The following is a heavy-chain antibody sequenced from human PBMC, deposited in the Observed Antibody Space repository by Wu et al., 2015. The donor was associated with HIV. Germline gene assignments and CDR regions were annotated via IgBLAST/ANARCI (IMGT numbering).Heavy chain of an antibody. D-gene: IGHD3-10*01. J-gene: IGHJ5*02. CDR1: GGTFSSYA. V-gene: IGHV1-69*05. Sequence: QVQLVQSGAEVKKPGSSVKVSCKASGGTFSSYAISWVRQAPGQGLEWMGGIIPIFGTANYAQKFQGRVTITTDESTSTAYMELSSLRSEDTAVYYCARYTPLYGSGSYSLHNRFDPWGQGTLVTVSS. CDR3: ARYTPLYGSGSYSLHNRFDP. CDR2: IIPIFGTA.